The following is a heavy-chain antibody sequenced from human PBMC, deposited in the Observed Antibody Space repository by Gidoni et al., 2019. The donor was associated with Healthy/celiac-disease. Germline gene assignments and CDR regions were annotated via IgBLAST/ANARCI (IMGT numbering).Heavy chain of an antibody. D-gene: IGHD5-18*01. J-gene: IGHJ5*02. CDR3: ARDPTAMVYNWFDP. Sequence: EVQLVESGGGLVKPGGSLRLSCAASGCTFSSYSMNWVRQAPGKGLEWVSSISSSSSYIYYADSVKGRFTISRDNAKNSLYLQMNSLRAEDTAVYYCARDPTAMVYNWFDPWGQGTLVTVSS. CDR2: ISSSSSYI. V-gene: IGHV3-21*01. CDR1: GCTFSSYS.